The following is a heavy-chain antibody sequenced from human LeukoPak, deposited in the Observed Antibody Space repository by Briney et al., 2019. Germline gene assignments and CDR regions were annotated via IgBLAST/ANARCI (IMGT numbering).Heavy chain of an antibody. CDR2: NYNRGST. J-gene: IGHJ6*03. CDR3: ARVSYPYDFWSGYSYYYMDV. D-gene: IGHD3-3*01. V-gene: IGHV4-4*07. Sequence: SETLSLTCTVSSFPINSYYWSCPPQPTGKGLEWSGHNYNRGSTNNSHSLKSRVTMSVDTSTNQSSMKLSSVTAAGTAAYYSARVSYPYDFWSGYSYYYMDVWGKGTPVTVSS. CDR1: SFPINSYY.